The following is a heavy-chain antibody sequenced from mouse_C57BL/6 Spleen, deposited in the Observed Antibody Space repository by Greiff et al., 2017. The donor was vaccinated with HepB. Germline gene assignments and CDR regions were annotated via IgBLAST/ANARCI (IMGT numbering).Heavy chain of an antibody. CDR2: INPGSGGT. D-gene: IGHD2-4*01. CDR3: ARFYYDYDGGSWFAY. V-gene: IGHV1-54*01. CDR1: GYAFTNYL. Sequence: VQLQQSGAELVRPGTSVKVSCKASGYAFTNYLIEWVKQRPGQGLEWIGVINPGSGGTNYNEKFKGKATLTADKSSSTAYMQLSSLTSEDSAVYFCARFYYDYDGGSWFAYWGQGTLVTVSA. J-gene: IGHJ3*01.